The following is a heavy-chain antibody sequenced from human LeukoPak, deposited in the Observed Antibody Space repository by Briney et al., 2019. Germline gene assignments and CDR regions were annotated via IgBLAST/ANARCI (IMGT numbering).Heavy chain of an antibody. V-gene: IGHV3-73*01. J-gene: IGHJ4*02. CDR2: IRSKVNNYAT. D-gene: IGHD1-14*01. CDR3: VQPEYDY. Sequence: PGGSLRLSCAASGFTFSDSAMHWVRQASGKGLEWVGRIRSKVNNYATAYAESVKGRFTFSRDDSKNTTYLQMNSLKTEDTAVYYCVQPEYDYWGQGTLVTVSS. CDR1: GFTFSDSA.